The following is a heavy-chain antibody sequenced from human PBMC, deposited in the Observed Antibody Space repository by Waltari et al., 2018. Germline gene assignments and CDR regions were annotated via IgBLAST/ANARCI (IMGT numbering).Heavy chain of an antibody. CDR3: ARDLGGEAPLAF. J-gene: IGHJ4*02. V-gene: IGHV1-69*14. CDR2: ITPLYGST. CDR1: GATAKSHA. Sequence: QVQVVQSGAEVKKPGSSVKVSCKAYGATAKSHAFSRVRQFFGQGLAWLGGITPLYGSTFYSPKFEGRVIISADTLSGTIYMDLAGLTTEDTAVYYCARDLGGEAPLAFWGQGTLVSVS.